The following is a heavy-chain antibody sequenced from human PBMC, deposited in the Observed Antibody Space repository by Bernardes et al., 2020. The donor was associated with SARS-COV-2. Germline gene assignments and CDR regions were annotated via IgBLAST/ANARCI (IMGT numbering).Heavy chain of an antibody. Sequence: SETLSLTCAVYGGSFSGYYWSWIRQPPGKGLEWIGEINHSGSTNYNPSLKSRVTISVDTSKNQFSLKLSSVTAADTAVYYCARDLWEGITIFGVAQRPYYYYMDVWGKGTPVTVSS. D-gene: IGHD3-3*01. CDR2: INHSGST. CDR3: ARDLWEGITIFGVAQRPYYYYMDV. CDR1: GGSFSGYY. J-gene: IGHJ6*03. V-gene: IGHV4-34*01.